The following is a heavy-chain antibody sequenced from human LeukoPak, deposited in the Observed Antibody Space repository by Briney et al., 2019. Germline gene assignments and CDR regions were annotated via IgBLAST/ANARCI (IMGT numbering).Heavy chain of an antibody. J-gene: IGHJ4*02. D-gene: IGHD4-17*01. V-gene: IGHV3-21*06. CDR2: VSSTSINI. CDR3: VRSGLRPLDC. Sequence: GGSLRLSCAASGFTFSSYGMNWVRQAPGKGLEWVSSVSSTSINIDYADSVKGRFTISRDNTKNSVSLQMNSLPVEDTAVYYCVRSGLRPLDCWGQGTLVAVSS. CDR1: GFTFSSYG.